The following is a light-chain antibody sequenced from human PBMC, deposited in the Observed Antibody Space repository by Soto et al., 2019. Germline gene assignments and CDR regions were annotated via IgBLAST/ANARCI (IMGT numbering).Light chain of an antibody. CDR1: QSVSSY. Sequence: EIVLTQSPATLSLSPADRATLSCRASQSVSSYLAWYQQKPGQAPRLLIYDASNRATGIPARFSGSGSGTDFTLTISSLEPEDFAVYYCQQRSNWPPTFGQGTKVEIK. CDR3: QQRSNWPPT. CDR2: DAS. V-gene: IGKV3-11*01. J-gene: IGKJ1*01.